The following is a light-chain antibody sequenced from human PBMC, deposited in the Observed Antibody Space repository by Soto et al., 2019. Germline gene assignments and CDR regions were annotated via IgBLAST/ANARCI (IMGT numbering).Light chain of an antibody. CDR2: AAS. CDR3: QYLNGAPTIT. V-gene: IGKV1-9*01. Sequence: DIQLTQSPSFLSASVGDRVTITCRASQGINRFLAWYQQKPGKAPKLLIYAASTLQSGVPSRFSGSGSGTEFTLTISSLQPEDFATYYCQYLNGAPTITFGQGTRLEIK. J-gene: IGKJ5*01. CDR1: QGINRF.